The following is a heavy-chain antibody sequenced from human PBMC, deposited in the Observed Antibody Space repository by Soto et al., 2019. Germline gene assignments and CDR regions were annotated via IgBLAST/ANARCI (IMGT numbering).Heavy chain of an antibody. CDR3: AREFSDIVVVPADHRNYCFDP. D-gene: IGHD2-2*01. CDR2: IYHSGST. V-gene: IGHV4-4*02. CDR1: GGSISSSNW. J-gene: IGHJ5*01. Sequence: SETLTLTCAVSGGSISSSNWWRWVHQPPGKGLEWSADIYHSGSTNYNPSLKSRVTISVDKSKNQFSLKLSSVTAADTAVYYCAREFSDIVVVPADHRNYCFDPWGQGTLVTVSS.